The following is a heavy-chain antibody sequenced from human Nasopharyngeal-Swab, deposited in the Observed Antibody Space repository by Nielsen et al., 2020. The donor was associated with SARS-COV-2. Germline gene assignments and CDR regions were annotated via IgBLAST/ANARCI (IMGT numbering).Heavy chain of an antibody. Sequence: GGSLRLSCKGSGYSFTSYCISWVRQMPGKGLEWMGRIDPSDSYTNYSPSFQGHVTISADKSISTAYLQWSSLKASDTAMYYCARLGCSGGYCYPNIDYWGQGTLVTVSS. D-gene: IGHD2-15*01. CDR1: GYSFTSYC. V-gene: IGHV5-10-1*01. CDR2: IDPSDSYT. CDR3: ARLGCSGGYCYPNIDY. J-gene: IGHJ4*02.